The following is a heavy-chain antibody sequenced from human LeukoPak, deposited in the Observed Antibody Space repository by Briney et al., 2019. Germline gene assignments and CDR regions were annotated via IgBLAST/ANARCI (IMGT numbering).Heavy chain of an antibody. CDR2: IRYDETKT. Sequence: PGGSLRLSCAASGFTFSSYGMHWVRQAPAKGLEWLAFIRYDETKTFYGDSVKGRFTISRDNSKNTLYLQMNSLRAEDTPVYYCAKSHLPNSYSGTYCCDYWGQGTQVTVSS. J-gene: IGHJ4*02. V-gene: IGHV3-30*02. CDR1: GFTFSSYG. CDR3: AKSHLPNSYSGTYCCDY. D-gene: IGHD1-26*01.